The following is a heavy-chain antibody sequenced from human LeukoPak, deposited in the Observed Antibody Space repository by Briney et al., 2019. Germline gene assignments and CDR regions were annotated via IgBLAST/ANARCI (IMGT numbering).Heavy chain of an antibody. V-gene: IGHV3-23*01. CDR2: ISGSGGRT. CDR1: GFTFSSDW. Sequence: AGSLTLSCAASGFTFSSDWMSWVCHAPGKGLGRVSAISGSGGRTSYADSVKGRCTISRDNSGKKLYFQMNSLRAEDTAVYYCAKAPYRDTIQLWYLFDYWGQGTLVTVSS. CDR3: AKAPYRDTIQLWYLFDY. J-gene: IGHJ4*02. D-gene: IGHD5-18*01.